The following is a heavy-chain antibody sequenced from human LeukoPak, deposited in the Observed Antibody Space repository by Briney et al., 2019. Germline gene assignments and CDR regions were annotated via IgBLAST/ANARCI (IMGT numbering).Heavy chain of an antibody. CDR2: INSGDWA. J-gene: IGHJ3*01. CDR3: AKDPNGDYIGAFDF. V-gene: IGHV3-23*01. D-gene: IGHD4-17*01. CDR1: GLTFSNYA. Sequence: GGSLRLSCAVSGLTFSNYAMMWLRQAPGQGLEWFSAINSGDWALYADSVKGRFTISRDDSKNTLYLQMSSLRAEDTAVYYCAKDPNGDYIGAFDFLGRGTMVTVSS.